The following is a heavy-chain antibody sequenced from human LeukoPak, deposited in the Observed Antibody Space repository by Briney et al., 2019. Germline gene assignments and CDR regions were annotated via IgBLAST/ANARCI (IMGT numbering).Heavy chain of an antibody. CDR2: IYYSGST. V-gene: IGHV4-59*08. CDR1: GGSISSYY. D-gene: IGHD2-2*01. J-gene: IGHJ5*02. Sequence: SETLSLTCTVSGGSISSYYWSWIRQPPGKGLEWIGYIYYSGSTNYNPSLKSRVTISVDTSKNQFSLKLSSVTAADTAVYYCASFSRGTYGLGYCSSTSCPWGQGTLVTVSS. CDR3: ASFSRGTYGLGYCSSTSCP.